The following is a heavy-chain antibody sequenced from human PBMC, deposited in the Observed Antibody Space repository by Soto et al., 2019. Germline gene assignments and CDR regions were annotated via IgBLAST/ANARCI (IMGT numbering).Heavy chain of an antibody. CDR2: ISSSSSTI. CDR1: GFTFSSYS. CDR3: ARVSLYSSSPSYYYYYMDV. Sequence: EVQLVESGGGLVQPGGSLRLSCAASGFTFSSYSMNWVRQAPGKGLEWVSYISSSSSTIYYADSVKGRFTISRDNAKNSLYLQMNSLRAEDTAVYYCARVSLYSSSPSYYYYYMDVWGKGTTVTVSS. V-gene: IGHV3-48*01. D-gene: IGHD6-6*01. J-gene: IGHJ6*03.